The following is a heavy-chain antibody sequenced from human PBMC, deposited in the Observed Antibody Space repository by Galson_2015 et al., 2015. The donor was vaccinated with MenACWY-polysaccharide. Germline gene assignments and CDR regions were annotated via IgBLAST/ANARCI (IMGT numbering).Heavy chain of an antibody. D-gene: IGHD1-14*01. Sequence: ETLSLTCTVSGGSISDTFWSWIRQPPGKGLEWIGYAHYSGNTNYSPSLKRRVTMSVDTSKNQFSLNLSSVTAADTAVYYCTRDNNNHGDYWGRGALVTVSS. V-gene: IGHV4-59*01. CDR3: TRDNNNHGDY. CDR2: AHYSGNT. CDR1: GGSISDTF. J-gene: IGHJ4*02.